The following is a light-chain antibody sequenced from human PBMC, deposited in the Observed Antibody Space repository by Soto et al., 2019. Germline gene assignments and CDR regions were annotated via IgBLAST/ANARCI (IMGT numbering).Light chain of an antibody. V-gene: IGKV1-16*02. CDR1: QDISNY. CDR2: AAS. J-gene: IGKJ3*01. Sequence: DIQMTQSPSSLSASVGDRVTITCRASQDISNYLAWFQQKPGRPPKSLIYAASSLQSGVPSKFSGSGSGTDFPLTISSLQPEDFATYFCQKYNTYPFTFGPGTKVDIK. CDR3: QKYNTYPFT.